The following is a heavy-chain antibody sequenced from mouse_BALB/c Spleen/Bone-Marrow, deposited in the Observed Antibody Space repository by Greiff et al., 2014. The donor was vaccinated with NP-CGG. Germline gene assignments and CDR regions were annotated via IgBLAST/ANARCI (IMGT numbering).Heavy chain of an antibody. CDR3: ARAITDAMDY. J-gene: IGHJ4*01. Sequence: VQGVESGAELVGPGTSVKVSCKGSGYAFTNYLIEWVKQRPGQGLEWIGVINSGSGGTKYNEKFKGKATLTADKSSSTAYMQLSSLTSDDSAVYFCARAITDAMDYWGQGTSVTVSS. CDR1: GYAFTNYL. D-gene: IGHD2-4*01. V-gene: IGHV1-54*01. CDR2: INSGSGGT.